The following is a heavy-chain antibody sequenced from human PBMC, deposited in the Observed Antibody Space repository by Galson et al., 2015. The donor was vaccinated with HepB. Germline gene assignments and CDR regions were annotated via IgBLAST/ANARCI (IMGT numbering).Heavy chain of an antibody. D-gene: IGHD3-3*01. CDR1: GYSFTSYW. V-gene: IGHV5-51*03. Sequence: QSGAEVKKPGESLKISCKGSGYSFTSYWIGWVRQMPGKGLEWMGIIHPGDSDTRYSPSFQGQVTISADKSISTAYLQWSNLKASDTAMYYCARIPGRITIFGVVIQYWYFDLWGRGTLVTVSS. CDR2: IHPGDSDT. J-gene: IGHJ2*01. CDR3: ARIPGRITIFGVVIQYWYFDL.